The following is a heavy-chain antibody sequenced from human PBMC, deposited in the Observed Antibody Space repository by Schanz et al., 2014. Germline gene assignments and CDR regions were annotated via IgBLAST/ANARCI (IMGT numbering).Heavy chain of an antibody. Sequence: VQLVESGGGLVQPGGSLRLSCAASGFTFSSYGMHWVRQAPGKGLEWVAVIWYDGNNKFYADSVKGRFIISRDNAKNSLYLEMTSLRGEDTAVYYCAREEGYGYGPGAFDIWGQGTMVTVSS. V-gene: IGHV3-33*01. CDR2: IWYDGNNK. D-gene: IGHD5-18*01. CDR1: GFTFSSYG. J-gene: IGHJ3*02. CDR3: AREEGYGYGPGAFDI.